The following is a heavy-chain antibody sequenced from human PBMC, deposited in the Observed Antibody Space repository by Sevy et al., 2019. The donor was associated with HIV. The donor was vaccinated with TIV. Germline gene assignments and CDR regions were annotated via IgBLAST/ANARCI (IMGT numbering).Heavy chain of an antibody. CDR2: IIPIFGTA. Sequence: ASVKVSCKASGGTFSSYAISWVRQAPGQGLEWMGGIIPIFGTANYAQKFQGRVTITAAESTSTAYMELSSLRSEDTAVYYCASNYYYDSSGYYFQHWGQGTLVTVSS. D-gene: IGHD3-22*01. V-gene: IGHV1-69*13. J-gene: IGHJ1*01. CDR3: ASNYYYDSSGYYFQH. CDR1: GGTFSSYA.